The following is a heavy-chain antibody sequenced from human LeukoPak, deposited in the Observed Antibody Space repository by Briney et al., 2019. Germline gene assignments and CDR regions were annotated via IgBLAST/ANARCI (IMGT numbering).Heavy chain of an antibody. CDR2: ISAYNGKT. D-gene: IGHD4-17*01. CDR3: ARDGPDYGDYVNFDY. CDR1: GYTFTSYG. J-gene: IGHJ4*02. Sequence: GASVKVSCKASGYTFTSYGITWVRQAPGQGLELMGWISAYNGKTNYAQKLQGRVTMTTDTSTSTAYMELRSLRSDDTAVYYCARDGPDYGDYVNFDYWGQGTLVTVSS. V-gene: IGHV1-18*01.